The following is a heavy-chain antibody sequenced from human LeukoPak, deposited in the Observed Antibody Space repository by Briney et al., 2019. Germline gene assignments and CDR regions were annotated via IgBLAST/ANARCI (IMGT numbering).Heavy chain of an antibody. D-gene: IGHD6-19*01. CDR1: GFTFSSYT. J-gene: IGHJ4*02. V-gene: IGHV3-23*01. CDR3: ALYRYSTGWFGTFDF. Sequence: GGSLRLSCAASGFTFSSYTMSWVRQAPGTGLEGVSTITTSDGNTYYADSVKGRFTISRDNSKNTLYLQMNSLRAEDTAVYYCALYRYSTGWFGTFDFWGQGTQVIVSS. CDR2: ITTSDGNT.